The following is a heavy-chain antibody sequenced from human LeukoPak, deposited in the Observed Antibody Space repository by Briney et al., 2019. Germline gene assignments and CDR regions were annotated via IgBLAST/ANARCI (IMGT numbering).Heavy chain of an antibody. Sequence: GSLRLSCAASGFTFSNAWMSWVRQAPGKGLEWVGRIKSKTDGGTTDYAAPVKGRFTISRDDSKNTLYLQMNSLRTEDTAVYYCTTRYASLLSGDYWGQGTLVTVSS. CDR2: IKSKTDGGTT. CDR1: GFTFSNAW. CDR3: TTRYASLLSGDY. J-gene: IGHJ4*02. D-gene: IGHD2-8*01. V-gene: IGHV3-15*01.